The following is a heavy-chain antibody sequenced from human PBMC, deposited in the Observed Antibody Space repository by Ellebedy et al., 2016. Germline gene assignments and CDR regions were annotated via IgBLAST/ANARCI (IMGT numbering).Heavy chain of an antibody. CDR2: LYSGGTI. CDR1: GFTVSSNY. J-gene: IGHJ4*02. Sequence: GGSLRLSCAVSGFTVSSNYMSWVRQAPGKGLEWVSVLYSGGTIYYADSVKGRFTISRDDFKHTLYLQMNSLRAEDTAIYFCGRGNAVPGPEPLDYWGQGTLVTVSS. D-gene: IGHD1-14*01. CDR3: GRGNAVPGPEPLDY. V-gene: IGHV3-66*01.